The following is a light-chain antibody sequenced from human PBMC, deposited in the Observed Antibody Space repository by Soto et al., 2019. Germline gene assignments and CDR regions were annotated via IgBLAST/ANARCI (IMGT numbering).Light chain of an antibody. CDR2: GNN. Sequence: QPVLTQPPSVSGAPGQRVTISCTGSSSNIGAGYDVHWYQQLPGTAPKLLIYGNNNRPSGVPDRFSGSKSGASASLAIAGLQAEDEADYYCQSYDRLLGAPVLFGGGTKVTVL. CDR1: SSNIGAGYD. V-gene: IGLV1-40*01. J-gene: IGLJ3*02. CDR3: QSYDRLLGAPVL.